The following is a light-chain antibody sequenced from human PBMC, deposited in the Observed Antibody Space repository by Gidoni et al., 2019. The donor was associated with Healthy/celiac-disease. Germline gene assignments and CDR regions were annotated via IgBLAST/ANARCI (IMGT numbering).Light chain of an antibody. Sequence: EIVLTQSPATLSVSPGERATLSCRASQSVSSNLAWYQQKPGQAPSRLIYGASTRATGNPARFSGSGSGTEFTLTISSVQSEELAVYYCQKYNNWPPLTFGGGTKVEIK. J-gene: IGKJ4*01. CDR3: QKYNNWPPLT. CDR1: QSVSSN. V-gene: IGKV3-15*01. CDR2: GAS.